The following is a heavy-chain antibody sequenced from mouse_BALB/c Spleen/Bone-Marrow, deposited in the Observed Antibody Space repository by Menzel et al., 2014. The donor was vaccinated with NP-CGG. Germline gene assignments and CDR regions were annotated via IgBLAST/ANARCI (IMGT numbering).Heavy chain of an antibody. D-gene: IGHD2-4*01. Sequence: EVQVVESGGGLVQPKGSLKLSCAASGFTFXIYAMNWVRQAPRKGLEWVARISSKSTNYTTCYADSVKDRFTISSDDSQSMLYLQMNSLKTEDTAIYYCVRQDYDYPMDYWGQGTSVTVSS. CDR3: VRQDYDYPMDY. J-gene: IGHJ4*01. V-gene: IGHV10-1*01. CDR2: ISSKSTNYTT. CDR1: GFTFXIYA.